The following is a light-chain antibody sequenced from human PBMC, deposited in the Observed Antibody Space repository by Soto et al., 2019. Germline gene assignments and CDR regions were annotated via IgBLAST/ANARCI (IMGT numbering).Light chain of an antibody. CDR3: CSYAGTPYV. J-gene: IGLJ1*01. V-gene: IGLV2-11*01. CDR1: RSDVGGYNY. CDR2: GVS. Sequence: QSVLTQPRSVSASPGQSVTISCTGTRSDVGGYNYVSWYQHHPGKAPKLIIYGVSARPSGVPYRFSGSKSGNTASLTISGLQAEDEADYYCCSYAGTPYVFGTGTKVTVL.